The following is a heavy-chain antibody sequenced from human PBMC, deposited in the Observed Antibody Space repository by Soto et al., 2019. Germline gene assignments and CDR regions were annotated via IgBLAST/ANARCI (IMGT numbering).Heavy chain of an antibody. J-gene: IGHJ4*02. CDR3: ARGHEGVVATH. CDR2: IYSGGST. CDR1: GFTVSSNY. D-gene: IGHD5-12*01. Sequence: HPGGSLRLSCAASGFTVSSNYMSWVRQAPGRGLEWVSVIYSGGSTYYADSVKGRFTISRDNSKNTLYLQMNSLRAEDTAVYYCARGHEGVVATHWDQGSLVTVSS. V-gene: IGHV3-53*01.